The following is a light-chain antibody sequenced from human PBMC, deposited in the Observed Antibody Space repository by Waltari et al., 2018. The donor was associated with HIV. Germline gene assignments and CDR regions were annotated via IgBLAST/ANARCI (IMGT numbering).Light chain of an antibody. V-gene: IGLV3-1*01. CDR3: QAWDSGSGV. CDR2: QDD. CDR1: KLDDKY. Sequence: SYELTQPPSVSVSPGQAATITCSGDKLDDKYVCWYQQKPGRSPVLFIYQDDKRLSGIPDRVSVSNSGNTATLTISGTQTMDEADYYCQAWDSGSGVFGTGTTVTVL. J-gene: IGLJ1*01.